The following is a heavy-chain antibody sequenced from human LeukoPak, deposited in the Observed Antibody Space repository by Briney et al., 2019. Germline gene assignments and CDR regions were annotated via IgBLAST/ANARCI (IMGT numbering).Heavy chain of an antibody. D-gene: IGHD2-15*01. CDR1: GYTFTSYY. CDR3: ARDRRVKDILVVVAATPLDY. CDR2: INPSGGST. Sequence: GASVKVSCKASGYTFTSYYMHWVRQAPGQGLEWMGIINPSGGSTSYAQKFQGRVTMTRDTSTSTVYMELSSLRSEDTAVYYCARDRRVKDILVVVAATPLDYWGQGTLVTVSS. J-gene: IGHJ4*02. V-gene: IGHV1-46*01.